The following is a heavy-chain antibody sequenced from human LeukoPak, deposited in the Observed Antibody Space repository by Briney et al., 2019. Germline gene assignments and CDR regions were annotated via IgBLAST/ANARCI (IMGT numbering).Heavy chain of an antibody. V-gene: IGHV3-7*03. Sequence: PGGSLRLSCAASGFTFSSYWMSWVRQVPGKGLEWVANIKQDGTETSYVDSVEGRFTISRDNAKNSLFLQMNSLRADDTALYYCARGVTSAWYLRYYFEYWGQGIMVTVSS. CDR2: IKQDGTET. CDR1: GFTFSSYW. CDR3: ARGVTSAWYLRYYFEY. J-gene: IGHJ4*02. D-gene: IGHD6-13*01.